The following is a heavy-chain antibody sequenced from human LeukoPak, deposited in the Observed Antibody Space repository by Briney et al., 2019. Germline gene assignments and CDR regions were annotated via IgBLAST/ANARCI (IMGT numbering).Heavy chain of an antibody. CDR2: IYYSGST. V-gene: IGHV4-39*01. D-gene: IGHD1-14*01. Sequence: SETLSLTCTVSGGSISSSSYYWGWIRQPPGKGLEWIGSIYYSGSTYYNPSHKSRVTISVDTSKNQFSLKLSSVTAADTAVYYCERQTIRYFDYWGQGTLVTVSS. CDR1: GGSISSSSYY. CDR3: ERQTIRYFDY. J-gene: IGHJ4*02.